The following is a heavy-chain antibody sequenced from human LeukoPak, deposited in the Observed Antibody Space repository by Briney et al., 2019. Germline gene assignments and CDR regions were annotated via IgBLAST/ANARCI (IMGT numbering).Heavy chain of an antibody. CDR3: ASPGCVWSTSCCDAFDI. CDR1: GGTFSSYA. Sequence: SVKVSCKASGGTFSSYAISWVRQAPGQGLEWMGGIIPIFGTANYAQKFQGRVTITTDESTSTAYMELSSLRSEDTAVYYCASPGCVWSTSCCDAFDIWGQGTMVTVSS. V-gene: IGHV1-69*05. CDR2: IIPIFGTA. J-gene: IGHJ3*02. D-gene: IGHD2-2*01.